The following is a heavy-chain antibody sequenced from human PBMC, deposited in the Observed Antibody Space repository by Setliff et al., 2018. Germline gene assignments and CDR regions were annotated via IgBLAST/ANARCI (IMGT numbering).Heavy chain of an antibody. J-gene: IGHJ4*02. Sequence: SETLSLTCTVSDDSISSRHYYWSWIRQPAGKGLEWLGQIYTSWSTNYNPSLKGRATLSIDASKRQFSLKLTSVTAADTAVYYCARGYCDGIGCPAPLYYFDSWGQGTLVTSPQ. D-gene: IGHD2-21*01. CDR1: DDSISSRHYY. V-gene: IGHV4-61*09. CDR3: ARGYCDGIGCPAPLYYFDS. CDR2: IYTSWST.